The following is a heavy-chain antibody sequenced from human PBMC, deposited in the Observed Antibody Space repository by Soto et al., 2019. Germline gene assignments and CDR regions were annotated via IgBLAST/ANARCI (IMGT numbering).Heavy chain of an antibody. CDR1: GDTFSSYA. V-gene: IGHV1-69*01. J-gene: IGHJ4*02. Sequence: QVQLVQSGAEVKKPGSSAKVSCKASGDTFSSYAISWVRQAPGQGLEWMGGIIPIFGTANYAQQFQGRVTITADESTSTAYMELSSLISEDTAVYYCARSLGHYYDSSGYHYWGQGTLVTVSS. CDR3: ARSLGHYYDSSGYHY. D-gene: IGHD3-22*01. CDR2: IIPIFGTA.